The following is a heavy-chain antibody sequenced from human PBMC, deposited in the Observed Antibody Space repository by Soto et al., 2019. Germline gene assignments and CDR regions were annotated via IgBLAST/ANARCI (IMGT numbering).Heavy chain of an antibody. CDR2: VYHSGKT. CDR1: GYSMRSGYY. V-gene: IGHV4-38-2*01. D-gene: IGHD5-12*01. CDR3: ARVVATHFDF. J-gene: IGHJ4*02. Sequence: SETLSLTCGVSGYSMRSGYYWGWIRQPPGEGLEWIGNVYHSGKTYYNPSLKSRVTVSLDTSKNQFSLNLTSVTAADTAMYYCARVVATHFDFWGQGTLVTVS.